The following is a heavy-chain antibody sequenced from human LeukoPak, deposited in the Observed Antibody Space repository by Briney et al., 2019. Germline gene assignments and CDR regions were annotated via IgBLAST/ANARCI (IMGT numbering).Heavy chain of an antibody. CDR2: ISYSGTT. CDR3: ARAFSAWPHDFDV. D-gene: IGHD6-19*01. Sequence: PAETLSLTCTVSGGYISTYYWGWVRQTPGQGLAWVGYISYSGTTTYSPSLQSRVTISLDTSENQFSLRLNSLTAADTAVYYCARAFSAWPHDFDVWGQGTMVTVSS. J-gene: IGHJ3*01. V-gene: IGHV4-59*13. CDR1: GGYISTYY.